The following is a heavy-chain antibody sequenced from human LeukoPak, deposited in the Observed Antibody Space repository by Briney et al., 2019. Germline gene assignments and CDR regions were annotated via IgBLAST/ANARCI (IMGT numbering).Heavy chain of an antibody. D-gene: IGHD3-22*01. J-gene: IGHJ4*02. V-gene: IGHV1-2*02. CDR1: GYTFTGYY. CDR3: ARDLYESSAYSDY. Sequence: ASVKVSYKASGYTFTGYYMHWVRQAPGQGLERMGWINPNSGGTNYAQKFQGRVTMTRDTSISTAYMELSRLRSDDTAVYYCARDLYESSAYSDYWGQGTLVTVSS. CDR2: INPNSGGT.